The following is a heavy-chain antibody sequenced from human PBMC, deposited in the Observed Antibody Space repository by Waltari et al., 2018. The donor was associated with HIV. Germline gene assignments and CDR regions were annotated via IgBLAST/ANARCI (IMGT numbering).Heavy chain of an antibody. D-gene: IGHD6-6*01. CDR2: FWSDGAEI. J-gene: IGHJ4*02. Sequence: QVQLVESGGGVVQPGTSLTLSCSVSGFTFSNFAIHWVRQSTGKGLEWLGVFWSDGAEISYEDSVKGRFTVSKDSSQKTLYLHLTSLRAEDTALYYCARGYSSSRWIPLYHWGRGTLVTVSS. CDR1: GFTFSNFA. CDR3: ARGYSSSRWIPLYH. V-gene: IGHV3-33*01.